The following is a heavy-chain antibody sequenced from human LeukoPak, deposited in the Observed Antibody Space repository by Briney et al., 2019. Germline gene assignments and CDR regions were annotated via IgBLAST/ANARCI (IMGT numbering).Heavy chain of an antibody. V-gene: IGHV4-4*07. D-gene: IGHD3-22*01. CDR2: IYTSGST. CDR1: GGSISSYY. CDR3: ARERLTYYYDSSDHGYFDL. Sequence: SETLSLTCTVSGGSISSYYWSWIRQPAGKGLEWIGRIYTSGSTNYNPSLKSRVTISVDTSKNQFSLKLSSVTAADTAVYYCARERLTYYYDSSDHGYFDLWGRGTLVTVSS. J-gene: IGHJ2*01.